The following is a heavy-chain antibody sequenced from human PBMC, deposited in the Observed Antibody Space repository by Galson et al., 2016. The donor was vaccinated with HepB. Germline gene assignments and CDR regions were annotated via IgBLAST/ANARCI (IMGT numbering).Heavy chain of an antibody. D-gene: IGHD6-13*01. CDR1: GGSISSGSFY. CDR3: ARGSSSSLLERFEY. Sequence: TLSLTCTVSGGSISSGSFYWSWIRQPAGKGLEWIGRIYTSGSTNYNPSLKSRVTVSLDTSKNQFSLKLNSVTAADTAVYFCARGSSSSLLERFEYWGQGTLVTVSS. J-gene: IGHJ4*02. CDR2: IYTSGST. V-gene: IGHV4-61*02.